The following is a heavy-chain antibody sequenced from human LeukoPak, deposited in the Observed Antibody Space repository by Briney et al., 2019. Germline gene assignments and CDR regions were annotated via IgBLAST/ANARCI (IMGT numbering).Heavy chain of an antibody. CDR2: FYHGGST. D-gene: IGHD3-16*02. V-gene: IGHV4-38-2*02. CDR3: ARDATMITFGGVIA. Sequence: SETLSLTCTVSGYSISTGYYWDWIRQPPGKGLEWIGTFYHGGSTYYNPSLKSRVTISVDTSKNQFSLKLSSVTAADTAVYYCARDATMITFGGVIAWGQGTLVTVSS. CDR1: GYSISTGYY. J-gene: IGHJ5*02.